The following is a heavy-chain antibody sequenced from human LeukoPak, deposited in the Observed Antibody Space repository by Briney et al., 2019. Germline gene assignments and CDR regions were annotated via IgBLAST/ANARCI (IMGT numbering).Heavy chain of an antibody. CDR2: ISYDGSNK. CDR3: ASPNPADY. CDR1: GFTFSSYA. Sequence: GGSRRLSCAASGFTFSSYAMHWVRQAPGKGLEWVAVISYDGSNKYYADSVKGRFTISRDNSKNTLYLQMNSLRAEDTAVYYCASPNPADYWGQGTLVTVSS. V-gene: IGHV3-30-3*01. D-gene: IGHD2-8*01. J-gene: IGHJ4*02.